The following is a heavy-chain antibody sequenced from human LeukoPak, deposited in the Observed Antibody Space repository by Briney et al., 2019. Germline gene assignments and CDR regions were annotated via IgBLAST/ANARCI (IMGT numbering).Heavy chain of an antibody. J-gene: IGHJ4*02. CDR1: GGSISSGGYS. CDR2: IYHSGST. Sequence: SQTLSLTCAVSGGSISSGGYSWSWIRQPPGKGLEWIGYIYHSGSTYYNPSLKSRVTISVDRSKNQFSLKLSSVTAADTAVYYCARARGSGSWSYDYWGQGTLVTVSS. V-gene: IGHV4-30-2*01. D-gene: IGHD3-10*01. CDR3: ARARGSGSWSYDY.